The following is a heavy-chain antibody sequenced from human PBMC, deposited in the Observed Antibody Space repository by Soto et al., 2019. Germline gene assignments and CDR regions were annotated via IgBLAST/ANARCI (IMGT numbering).Heavy chain of an antibody. CDR3: ARGRGYVYGYNFYGMDV. J-gene: IGHJ6*02. V-gene: IGHV4-34*01. D-gene: IGHD5-18*01. CDR2: INHSGST. CDR1: RGSFSGFY. Sequence: PSETLSLTCGVYRGSFSGFYWTWVRQTPGKGLEWIGEINHSGSTNYNPSLKNRVTISVDRSTNYFSLRMTSVTAADAAVYYCARGRGYVYGYNFYGMDVWGQGTTVTVYS.